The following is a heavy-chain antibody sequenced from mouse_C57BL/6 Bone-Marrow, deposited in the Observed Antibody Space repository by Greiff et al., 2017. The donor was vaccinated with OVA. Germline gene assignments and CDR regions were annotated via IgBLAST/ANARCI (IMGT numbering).Heavy chain of an antibody. Sequence: ESGPGLVKPSQSLSLTCSVTGYSITSGYYWNWIRQFPGNKLEWMGYISYDGSNNYNPSLKNRISITRDTSKNQFFLKLNSVTTEDTATYYCASTYPYAMDYWGQGTSVTVSS. J-gene: IGHJ4*01. CDR3: ASTYPYAMDY. V-gene: IGHV3-6*01. D-gene: IGHD5-1*01. CDR1: GYSITSGYY. CDR2: ISYDGSN.